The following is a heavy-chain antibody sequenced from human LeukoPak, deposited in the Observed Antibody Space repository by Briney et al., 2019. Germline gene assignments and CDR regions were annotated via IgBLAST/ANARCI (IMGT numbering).Heavy chain of an antibody. CDR3: ARVHVSSTIVDY. V-gene: IGHV3-64*01. CDR2: ISGNGDK. CDR1: GFTFSTYV. D-gene: IGHD5-24*01. Sequence: PGGSLRLSCAASGFTFSTYVMHWVRQTPGKGLEYVSVISGNGDKYYANSVKGRFTISRDNSKNTLFLQMGSLRAEDMAVYYCARVHVSSTIVDYWGQGTLVTVSS. J-gene: IGHJ4*02.